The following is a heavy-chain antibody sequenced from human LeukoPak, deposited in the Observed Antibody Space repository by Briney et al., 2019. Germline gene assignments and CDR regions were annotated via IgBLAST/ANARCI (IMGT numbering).Heavy chain of an antibody. Sequence: SETLSLTCTVSGGSISSYYWSWIRQPPGKGLEWIGYICYSGSTNYNPSLKSRVTISVDTSKNQFSLKLSSVTAADTAVYYCARVRPYSRDAFDIWGQGTMVTVSS. CDR3: ARVRPYSRDAFDI. D-gene: IGHD2-15*01. J-gene: IGHJ3*02. V-gene: IGHV4-59*01. CDR2: ICYSGST. CDR1: GGSISSYY.